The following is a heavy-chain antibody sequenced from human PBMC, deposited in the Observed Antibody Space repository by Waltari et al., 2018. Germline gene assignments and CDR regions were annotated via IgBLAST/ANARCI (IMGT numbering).Heavy chain of an antibody. J-gene: IGHJ4*02. CDR3: TRGGDDSSWYWRN. V-gene: IGHV3-7*01. CDR2: INQDGSEK. Sequence: EVQLVESGGGLVQPGGSLRLSCAASGFTFSNNWMTWVRQAPGRGVEWGAKINQDGSEKYSVESVKGRFTISRDNAKNSLYLQLNSLRADDTAVYYCTRGGDDSSWYWRNWGQGTLVTVSS. CDR1: GFTFSNNW. D-gene: IGHD6-13*01.